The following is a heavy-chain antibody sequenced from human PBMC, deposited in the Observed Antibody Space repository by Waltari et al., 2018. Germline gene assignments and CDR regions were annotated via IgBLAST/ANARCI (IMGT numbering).Heavy chain of an antibody. CDR1: GGSISSYY. CDR3: ASYSSGYYAHDAFDI. D-gene: IGHD3-22*01. CDR2: IYYSGST. Sequence: QVQLQESGPGLVKPSETLSLPCTVPGGSISSYYWSWIRQPPGKGLEWIGYIYYSGSTNYNPSLKSRVTISVDTSKNQFSLKLSSVTAADTAVYYCASYSSGYYAHDAFDIWGQGTMVTVSS. V-gene: IGHV4-59*01. J-gene: IGHJ3*02.